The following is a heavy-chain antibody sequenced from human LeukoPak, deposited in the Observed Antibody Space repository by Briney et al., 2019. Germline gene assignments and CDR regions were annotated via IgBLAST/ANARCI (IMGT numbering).Heavy chain of an antibody. Sequence: SETLSLTCTASGESLTFGYYWGWIRQPPGKGLEWIGKVYHTGTATYNPSLKSRVTISVDTSKNQISLSLRSMTAADTAVYYCAKIPADWFDPWGRGTRVTVSS. CDR1: GESLTFGYY. J-gene: IGHJ5*02. CDR2: VYHTGTA. D-gene: IGHD6-19*01. CDR3: AKIPADWFDP. V-gene: IGHV4-38-2*02.